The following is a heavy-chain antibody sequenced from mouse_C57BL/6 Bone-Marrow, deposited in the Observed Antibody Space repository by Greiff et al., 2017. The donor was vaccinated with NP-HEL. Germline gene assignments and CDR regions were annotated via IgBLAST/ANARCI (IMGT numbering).Heavy chain of an antibody. CDR2: IDPSDSYT. CDR1: GYTFTSYW. Sequence: QVQLQQPGAELVMPGASVKLSCKASGYTFTSYWMHWVKQRPGQGLEWIGEIDPSDSYTNYNQKFKGKSTLTVDKSSSTAYIQLSSLTSEDSAVYFCAIHSSPYFDYWGQGTTLTVSS. V-gene: IGHV1-69*01. CDR3: AIHSSPYFDY. D-gene: IGHD1-1*01. J-gene: IGHJ2*01.